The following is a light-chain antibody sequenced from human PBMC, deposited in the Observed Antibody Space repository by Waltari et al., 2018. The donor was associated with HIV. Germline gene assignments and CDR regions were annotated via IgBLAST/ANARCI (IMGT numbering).Light chain of an antibody. J-gene: IGKJ4*01. Sequence: IVMTQSPATLSVSPGERATLSCRASQSVSSNLAWYQQKPGQAPRLLIYGAPTRATGIPARFSGSVSGTEFTLTISSLQSEDFAVYSCQQYNNWPLFGGGTKVEIK. V-gene: IGKV3-15*01. CDR1: QSVSSN. CDR3: QQYNNWPL. CDR2: GAP.